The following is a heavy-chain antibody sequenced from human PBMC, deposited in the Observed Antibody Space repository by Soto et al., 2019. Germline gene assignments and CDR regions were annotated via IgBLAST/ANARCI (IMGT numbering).Heavy chain of an antibody. D-gene: IGHD5-12*01. V-gene: IGHV3-33*01. CDR1: GFTLNNYG. CDR2: MWYDGLRQ. Sequence: GGSLRLSCVGSGFTLNNYGVHWVRQAPGKGLEWVALMWYDGLRQTYLDSVRGRFTVSRDSSTNTIYLQMNNLRVDDTALYFCTRVDGYTHPSDFWGQGTQVTVSS. J-gene: IGHJ4*02. CDR3: TRVDGYTHPSDF.